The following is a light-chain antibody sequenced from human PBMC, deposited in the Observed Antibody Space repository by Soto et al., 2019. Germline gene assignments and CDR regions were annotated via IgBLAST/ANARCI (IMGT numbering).Light chain of an antibody. V-gene: IGKV3-20*01. Sequence: EIVFTQSPGTLSLSPGERATLSCRASQTVRNNYLAWYQQKPGQAPRLLIYDASSRETGIPDRFSGGGSGTEFTLTISRLEPEDFAVYYCQQFSSYTLTFGGGTKVDIK. J-gene: IGKJ4*01. CDR2: DAS. CDR1: QTVRNNY. CDR3: QQFSSYTLT.